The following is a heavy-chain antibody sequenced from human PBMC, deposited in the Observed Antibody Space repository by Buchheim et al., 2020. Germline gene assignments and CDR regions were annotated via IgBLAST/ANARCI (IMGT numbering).Heavy chain of an antibody. CDR1: GFTFSRYG. CDR3: ARDDDTNSRYSRLLF. J-gene: IGHJ4*02. Sequence: QLVESGGGVVQSGESLGLSCAASGFTFSRYGMHWVRQAPGQGLEWVAVLWSDGTKEYYADSVKGRFTISRDTSTNTLYLQMNSLRAEDTAVYYCARDDDTNSRYSRLLFRGQGTL. D-gene: IGHD2-15*01. V-gene: IGHV3-33*01. CDR2: LWSDGTKE.